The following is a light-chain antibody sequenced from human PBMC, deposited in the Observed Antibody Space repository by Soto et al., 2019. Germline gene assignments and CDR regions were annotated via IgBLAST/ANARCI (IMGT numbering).Light chain of an antibody. CDR2: GAS. Sequence: EVMLTQSPGTLSLSPGERATLSCRASQSVSSNNLAWYQQKAGQAPRLLIYGASNRATGIPDRFSGSGSVTDFTLNIRRLEPEDFAVYYFHHYDTSPRTFGQGTKVEFK. J-gene: IGKJ1*01. CDR1: QSVSSNN. V-gene: IGKV3-20*01. CDR3: HHYDTSPRT.